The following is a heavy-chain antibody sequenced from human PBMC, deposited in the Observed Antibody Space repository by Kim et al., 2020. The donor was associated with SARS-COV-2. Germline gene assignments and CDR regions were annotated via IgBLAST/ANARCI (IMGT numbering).Heavy chain of an antibody. CDR3: AKRFRIAAAVNFDY. V-gene: IGHV3-23*01. J-gene: IGHJ4*02. D-gene: IGHD6-13*01. Sequence: ASSEKGRFTISRDNSKNTLYLQMNSLRAEDTAVYYCAKRFRIAAAVNFDYWGQGTLVTVSS.